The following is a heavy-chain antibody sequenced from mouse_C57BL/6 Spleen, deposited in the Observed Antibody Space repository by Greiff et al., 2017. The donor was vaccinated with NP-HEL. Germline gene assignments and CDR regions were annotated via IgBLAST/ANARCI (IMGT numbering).Heavy chain of an antibody. V-gene: IGHV1-26*01. CDR2: INPNNGGT. J-gene: IGHJ4*01. CDR3: ARSDYRDAMDY. D-gene: IGHD2-12*01. CDR1: GYTFTDYY. Sequence: EVQLQQSGPELVKPGASVKISCKASGYTFTDYYMNWVKQSHGKSLEWIGDINPNNGGTSYNQKFKGKATLTVDKSSSTAYMELRSLTSEDSAVYYCARSDYRDAMDYWGQGTSVTVSS.